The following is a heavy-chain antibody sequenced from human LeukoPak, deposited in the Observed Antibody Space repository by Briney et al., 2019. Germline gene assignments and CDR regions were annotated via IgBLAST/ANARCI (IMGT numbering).Heavy chain of an antibody. J-gene: IGHJ4*02. Sequence: GGSLRLSCAASGFTFSSYSMNWVRQAPGKGLEWVSSISSSSSYIYYADSVKGRFTISRDNAKNSLYLQMNSLRAEDTAVYYCARFMVRGVIMGSFDYWGQGTLVTVSS. V-gene: IGHV3-21*01. D-gene: IGHD3-10*01. CDR3: ARFMVRGVIMGSFDY. CDR1: GFTFSSYS. CDR2: ISSSSSYI.